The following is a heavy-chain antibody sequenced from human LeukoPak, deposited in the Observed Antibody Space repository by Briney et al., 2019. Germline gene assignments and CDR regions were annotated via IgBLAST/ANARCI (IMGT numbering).Heavy chain of an antibody. V-gene: IGHV3-33*01. CDR3: ARDCGIAAAGTLDY. D-gene: IGHD6-13*01. CDR1: GFTFSRYG. J-gene: IGHJ4*02. Sequence: GGSLRLSCAASGFTFSRYGMHWVRQAPGKGLEWVAVIWYDGSNKHYADSVKGRFTISRDNSKNTVYLQMNRLRAEDTAVYYCARDCGIAAAGTLDYWGQGTLVTVSS. CDR2: IWYDGSNK.